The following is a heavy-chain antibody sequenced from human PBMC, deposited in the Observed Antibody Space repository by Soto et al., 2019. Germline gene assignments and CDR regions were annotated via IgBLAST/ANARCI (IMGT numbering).Heavy chain of an antibody. CDR3: ARLAGYCSGGTCSEYYYYYYMDV. J-gene: IGHJ6*03. V-gene: IGHV4-59*08. CDR1: GGSISSYY. Sequence: SETLSLTCTVSGGSISSYYWSWVRQPPGKGLEWIGYIYYSGSTNYNPSLKSRVAISVDASKNQFSLKLSSVTAADTAVYYCARLAGYCSGGTCSEYYYYYYMDVWGKGTTVTVSS. D-gene: IGHD2-15*01. CDR2: IYYSGST.